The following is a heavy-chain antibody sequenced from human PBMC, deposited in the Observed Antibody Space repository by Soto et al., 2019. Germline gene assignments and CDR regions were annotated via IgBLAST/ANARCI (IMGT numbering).Heavy chain of an antibody. CDR1: GFTFSSYG. V-gene: IGHV3-33*01. D-gene: IGHD5-18*01. CDR3: ARSDTPLAFDY. J-gene: IGHJ4*02. CDR2: IWYDGSNK. Sequence: PGGSLRLSCAASGFTFSSYGMHWVRQAPGTGLEWVAVIWYDGSNKYYADSVKGRFTISRDNSKNTLYLQMNSLRVEDTAVYYCARSDTPLAFDYWGRGTLVTVSS.